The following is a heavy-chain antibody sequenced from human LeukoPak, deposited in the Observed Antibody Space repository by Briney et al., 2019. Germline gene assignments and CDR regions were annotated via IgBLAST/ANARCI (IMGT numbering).Heavy chain of an antibody. CDR3: SRGYYDQWRGYYDHMDV. D-gene: IGHD3-3*01. CDR1: GGTFSSYT. Sequence: SVKVSCKASGGTFSSYTISWVRQAPGQGLEWMGRIIPILGIANYAQKFQGRVTITADESTSTAYMELSSLRSAATAVYYCSRGYYDQWRGYYDHMDVWGKGTPVTVSS. J-gene: IGHJ6*03. CDR2: IIPILGIA. V-gene: IGHV1-69*02.